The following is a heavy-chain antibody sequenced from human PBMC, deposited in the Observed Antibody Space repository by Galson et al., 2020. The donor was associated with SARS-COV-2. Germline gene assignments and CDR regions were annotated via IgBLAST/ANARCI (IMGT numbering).Heavy chain of an antibody. CDR3: ARHGVDSGHDYNQDLGY. CDR1: GGSISTYY. D-gene: IGHD1-20*01. V-gene: IGHV4-59*08. J-gene: IGHJ4*02. Sequence: SETLSLTCSVSGGSISTYYWSWIRQPPGKGLEWIGYIYSSGSISNSGSTNYSPSLESRVIISVDTSKNQFFLRLSSVTAADTAVYYCARHGVDSGHDYNQDLGYWGQGTLVAVSS. CDR2: IYSSGSISNSGST.